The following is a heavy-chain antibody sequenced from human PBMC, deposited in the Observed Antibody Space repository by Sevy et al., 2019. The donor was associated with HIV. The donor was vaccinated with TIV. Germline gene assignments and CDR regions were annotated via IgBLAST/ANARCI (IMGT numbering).Heavy chain of an antibody. CDR2: ISTYNGNT. V-gene: IGHV1-18*01. J-gene: IGHJ4*02. CDR1: GYTFFSYG. D-gene: IGHD3-22*01. CDR3: ARDPRTFSFDSSGYGHDY. Sequence: ASVKVSCKASGYTFFSYGISWVRQAPGQGLEWMGWISTYNGNTNYAQKFQGRVTMTTDTSTSTVYMELRSLRSDDAAMYYCARDPRTFSFDSSGYGHDYWGQGTLVTVSS.